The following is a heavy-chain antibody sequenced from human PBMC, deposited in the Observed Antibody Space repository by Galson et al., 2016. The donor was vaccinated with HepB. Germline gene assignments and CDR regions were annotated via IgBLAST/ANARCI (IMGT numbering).Heavy chain of an antibody. D-gene: IGHD3-9*01. J-gene: IGHJ4*02. CDR2: IWHAGNT. CDR3: ARGDDILTGTYYFDY. Sequence: ETLSLTCAVSGYSISSGYYWGWIRQSPGKGLEWIGSIWHAGNTFYNPSLRSRVSLSVDTSKNQFSLKLSSVTAADTAVYYCARGDDILTGTYYFDYWGQGTLVTVAS. V-gene: IGHV4-38-2*01. CDR1: GYSISSGYY.